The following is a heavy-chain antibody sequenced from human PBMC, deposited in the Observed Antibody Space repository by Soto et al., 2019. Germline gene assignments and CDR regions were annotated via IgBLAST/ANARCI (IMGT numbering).Heavy chain of an antibody. CDR2: INPNSGDT. Sequence: QVHLVQSGAEVKKPGASVKVSCKASGYIFTGYHIHWVRQAPGRGLEWMGWINPNSGDTEYAQNFKGRVTMTRDTSFKLVYMEMSGLMSDDTAVYYCARDARGTRGFDEMDIWGQGTTVTVSS. J-gene: IGHJ6*02. CDR1: GYIFTGYH. D-gene: IGHD3-9*01. CDR3: ARDARGTRGFDEMDI. V-gene: IGHV1-2*02.